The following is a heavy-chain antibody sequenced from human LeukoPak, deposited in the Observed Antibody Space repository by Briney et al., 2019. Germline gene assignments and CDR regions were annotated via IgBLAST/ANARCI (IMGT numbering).Heavy chain of an antibody. Sequence: GGPLRLPCTPSGFRFSRYSMNWLRQAPGKDLEWVSYINDDSDTIYYADSVKGRFTISRDNGKNSMYLQMSSLRAEDTAIYYCMRDTYNSADGDCWGQGTLVTVSS. J-gene: IGHJ4*02. CDR1: GFRFSRYS. D-gene: IGHD1-14*01. CDR2: INDDSDTI. V-gene: IGHV3-48*01. CDR3: MRDTYNSADGDC.